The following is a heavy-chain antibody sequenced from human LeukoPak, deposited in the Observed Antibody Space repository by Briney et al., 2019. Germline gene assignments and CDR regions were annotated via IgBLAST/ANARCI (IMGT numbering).Heavy chain of an antibody. V-gene: IGHV4-28*01. CDR3: ARSGTSSRIFDY. CDR2: IYYSGST. Sequence: PSDTLSLTCAVSGYSISSSNWWGWIRQPPGKGLEWIGYIYYSGSTYYNPSLKSRVTMSVDTSKNQFSLKLSSVPDVDTAVYFCARSGTSSRIFDYWGQGTLVTVSS. J-gene: IGHJ4*02. CDR1: GYSISSSNW. D-gene: IGHD2-2*01.